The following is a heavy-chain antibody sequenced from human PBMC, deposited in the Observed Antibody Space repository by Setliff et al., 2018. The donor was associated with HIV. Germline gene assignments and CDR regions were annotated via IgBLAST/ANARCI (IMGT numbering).Heavy chain of an antibody. CDR3: ARVVGQVGSNWYNYYHYMDV. V-gene: IGHV4-59*12. CDR1: NGSISNYY. Sequence: PSETLSLTCTVSNGSISNYYWSWIRQPPGKGLQWIGYIYYSGSPNYNPSLKSRVTISVDTSKNQFSLKLSSVTAADTAVYYCARVVGQVGSNWYNYYHYMDVWAKGTTVTVSS. J-gene: IGHJ6*03. CDR2: IYYSGSP. D-gene: IGHD6-13*01.